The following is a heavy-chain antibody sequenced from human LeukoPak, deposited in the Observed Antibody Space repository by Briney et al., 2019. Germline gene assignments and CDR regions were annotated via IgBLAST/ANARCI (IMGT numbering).Heavy chain of an antibody. Sequence: GGSLRLSCAASGFTFSSYAMSWVRQAPGKWLEWVSSISGSGGSTYYADSVKGRFTISRDNSKNTLYLQMNSLRAEDTAVYYCAKAPIYDFWSGYSSSTPDYWGQGTLVTVSS. D-gene: IGHD3-3*01. CDR3: AKAPIYDFWSGYSSSTPDY. V-gene: IGHV3-23*01. CDR2: ISGSGGST. J-gene: IGHJ4*02. CDR1: GFTFSSYA.